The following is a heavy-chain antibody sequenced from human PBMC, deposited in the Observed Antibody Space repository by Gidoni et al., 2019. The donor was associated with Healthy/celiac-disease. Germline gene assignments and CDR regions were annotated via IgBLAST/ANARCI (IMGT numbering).Heavy chain of an antibody. Sequence: QLQLQESGPGLVKPSETLSLTCTVSGGSISSSSYYWGWLRHPPGKGLEWIGSIYYSGSTYHNPSLKSRVTIYVDTSKNQFSLKLSSVTDADTAVYYCARQHGLGYSSGWDGRWFDYWGQGTLVTVSS. CDR1: GGSISSSSYY. CDR2: IYYSGST. V-gene: IGHV4-39*01. J-gene: IGHJ4*02. D-gene: IGHD6-19*01. CDR3: ARQHGLGYSSGWDGRWFDY.